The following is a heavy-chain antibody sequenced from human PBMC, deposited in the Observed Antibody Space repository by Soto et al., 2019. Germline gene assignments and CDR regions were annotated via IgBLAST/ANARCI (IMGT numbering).Heavy chain of an antibody. Sequence: QVHLEESGPGLVRPSGTLALICNVSGIPISSYDWWTWVRQTPGKGVAWIGEIYHNGRTNYNPSLKRRVSLSVDKSKNQFALNLQSLTAADTAVYYCARGTLIGSSTRNWFDPWGPGTQGTVSS. J-gene: IGHJ5*02. CDR1: GIPISSYDW. CDR3: ARGTLIGSSTRNWFDP. V-gene: IGHV4-4*02. CDR2: IYHNGRT. D-gene: IGHD3-10*01.